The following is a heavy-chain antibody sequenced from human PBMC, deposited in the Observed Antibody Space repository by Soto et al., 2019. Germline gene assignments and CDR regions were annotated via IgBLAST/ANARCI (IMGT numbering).Heavy chain of an antibody. CDR3: AKDLLRFLAWLLPHYGMDV. CDR2: ISYDGSNK. Sequence: GGSLRLSCAASGFTFSSYGMHWVRQAPGKGLEWVAVISYDGSNKYYADSVKGRLTISRDNSKNTLYLQMNSLRAEDTAVYYCAKDLLRFLAWLLPHYGMDVWGQGTPVTVSS. V-gene: IGHV3-30*18. CDR1: GFTFSSYG. D-gene: IGHD3-3*01. J-gene: IGHJ6*02.